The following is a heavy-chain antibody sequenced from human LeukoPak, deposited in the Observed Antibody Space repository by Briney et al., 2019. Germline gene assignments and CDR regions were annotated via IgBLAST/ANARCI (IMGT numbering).Heavy chain of an antibody. Sequence: GGSLRLSRAASGSTFSSYEINWVRQAPGKGLEWVSYISSSGSTIYYADSVKGRFTISRDNAKNSLYLQMNSLRADDTAVYYCARGQAYSSTAFDPWGQGTLVTVSS. CDR1: GSTFSSYE. J-gene: IGHJ5*02. CDR3: ARGQAYSSTAFDP. V-gene: IGHV3-48*03. D-gene: IGHD6-13*01. CDR2: ISSSGSTI.